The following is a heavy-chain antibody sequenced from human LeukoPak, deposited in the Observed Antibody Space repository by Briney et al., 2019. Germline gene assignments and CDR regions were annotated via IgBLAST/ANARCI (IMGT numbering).Heavy chain of an antibody. D-gene: IGHD2-15*01. Sequence: YPGGSLRLSCAASGFTFSSYWMNWVRQAPGKGLEWVSSISSSSSYIYYADSVKGRFTISRDNAKNSLYLQMNSLRAEDTAVYYCARDLPGPVAATVNYYMDVWGKGTTVTVSS. CDR2: ISSSSSYI. J-gene: IGHJ6*03. CDR3: ARDLPGPVAATVNYYMDV. CDR1: GFTFSSYW. V-gene: IGHV3-21*01.